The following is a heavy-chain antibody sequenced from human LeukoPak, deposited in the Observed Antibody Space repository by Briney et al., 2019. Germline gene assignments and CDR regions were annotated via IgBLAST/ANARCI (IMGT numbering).Heavy chain of an antibody. V-gene: IGHV4-39*07. D-gene: IGHD3-3*01. CDR2: IYYSGST. Sequence: PSETLSLTCTVSGGSTSSSSYYWGWIRQPPGKGLEWIGSIYYSGSTYYNPSLKSRVTISVDTSKNQFSLKLSSVTAADTAVYYCARVNSTPLRFLEWLLYPNWFDPWGQGTLVTVSS. J-gene: IGHJ5*02. CDR1: GGSTSSSSYY. CDR3: ARVNSTPLRFLEWLLYPNWFDP.